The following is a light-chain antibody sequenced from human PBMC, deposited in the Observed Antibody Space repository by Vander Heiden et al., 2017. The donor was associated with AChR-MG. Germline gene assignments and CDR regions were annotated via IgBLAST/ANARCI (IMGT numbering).Light chain of an antibody. CDR1: SSNIGNNY. V-gene: IGLV1-51*01. CDR3: GTWDNSLSAGV. CDR2: DND. J-gene: IGLJ2*01. Sequence: QSVLTQPPSVSAAPGQKVTIPCSGSSSNIGNNYVSWYQQLPGTAPKLLIYDNDKRSSGIPDRFSGSKSGTSATLGITGLQTGDEADYYCGTWDNSLSAGVFGGGTKLTVL.